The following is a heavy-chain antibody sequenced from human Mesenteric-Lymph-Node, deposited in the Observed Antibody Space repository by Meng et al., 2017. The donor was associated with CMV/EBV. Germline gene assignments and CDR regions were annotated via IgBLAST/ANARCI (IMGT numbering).Heavy chain of an antibody. CDR3: ARLGFSADFGVVA. J-gene: IGHJ5*02. Sequence: GGSLRLSCAASGFTVSSNYMSWVRQAPGKGLEWVSVIYSGGSTYYADSVKGRFTISRDNAKNTLYLQMNSLRAEDTAVYYCARLGFSADFGVVAWGQGTLVTVSS. V-gene: IGHV3-53*01. CDR2: IYSGGST. CDR1: GFTVSSNY. D-gene: IGHD3-3*01.